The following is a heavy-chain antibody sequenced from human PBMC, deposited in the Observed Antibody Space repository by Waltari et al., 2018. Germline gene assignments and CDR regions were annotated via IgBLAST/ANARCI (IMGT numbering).Heavy chain of an antibody. V-gene: IGHV4-34*01. J-gene: IGHJ6*02. D-gene: IGHD4-17*01. CDR2: INHSGST. CDR1: GGSFRGYY. Sequence: QVQLQQWGAGLLKPSETLSLTCAVYGGSFRGYYWSWIRQPPGKGLEWIGEINHSGSTNYNPSLKSRVTISVDTSKNQFSLKLSSVTAADTAVYYCARGIKNYGDPRLPEKYGMDVWGQGTTVTVSS. CDR3: ARGIKNYGDPRLPEKYGMDV.